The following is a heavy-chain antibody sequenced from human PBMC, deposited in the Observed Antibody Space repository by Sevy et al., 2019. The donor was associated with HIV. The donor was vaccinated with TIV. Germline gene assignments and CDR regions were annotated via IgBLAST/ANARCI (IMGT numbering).Heavy chain of an antibody. V-gene: IGHV4-61*01. Sequence: SETLSLTCTVSGGSVSSGSYYWSWIRQSPGKGLEWIGYIYYSGSTKYNPSLKSRVTISVDMSKNQFSLKLSSVIAADTAVYYCARSYCSSSSCFFDYWGQGTLVTVSS. CDR2: IYYSGST. CDR3: ARSYCSSSSCFFDY. D-gene: IGHD2-2*01. CDR1: GGSVSSGSYY. J-gene: IGHJ4*02.